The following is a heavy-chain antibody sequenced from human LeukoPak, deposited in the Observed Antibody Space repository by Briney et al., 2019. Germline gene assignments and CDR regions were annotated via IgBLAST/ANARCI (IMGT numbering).Heavy chain of an antibody. Sequence: GGSLRLSCAASGFTFSSYSMNWVRQAPGKGLEWVSSISSSSSYIYYADSVKGRFTISRDNAKNSLYLQMNSLRAEDTAVYYCARRLGYCSSISCYSFDYWGQGTLVTVSS. D-gene: IGHD2-2*01. J-gene: IGHJ4*02. CDR1: GFTFSSYS. V-gene: IGHV3-21*01. CDR3: ARRLGYCSSISCYSFDY. CDR2: ISSSSSYI.